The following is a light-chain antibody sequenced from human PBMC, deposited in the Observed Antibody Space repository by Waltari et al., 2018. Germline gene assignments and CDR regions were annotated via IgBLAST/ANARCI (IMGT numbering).Light chain of an antibody. CDR1: QKIASF. CDR2: GAS. CDR3: QHLKIYPLP. J-gene: IGKJ4*02. Sequence: IQLTQSPSSLSASVGDRVTIACRARQKIASFLAWYQQKPGKAPNLLIYGASTLQTGAPSRFSGNGSGAAFYLTITNLKPEGLATYDCQHLKIYPLPFSGGTKVNI. V-gene: IGKV1-9*01.